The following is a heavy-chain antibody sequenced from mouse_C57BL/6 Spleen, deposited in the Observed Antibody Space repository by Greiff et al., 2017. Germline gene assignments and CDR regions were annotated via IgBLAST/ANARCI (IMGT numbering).Heavy chain of an antibody. V-gene: IGHV1-72*01. Sequence: QVQLQQPGAELVKPGASVKLSCKASGYTFTSYWMHWVKQRPGRGLGWIGRIDPNRGGTKYNEKFKSKATLNVEQPASTAYRQLSSLTSEDSAVYYCATGYYGSNQFAYWGQGTLVTVSA. J-gene: IGHJ3*01. CDR2: IDPNRGGT. CDR1: GYTFTSYW. CDR3: ATGYYGSNQFAY. D-gene: IGHD1-1*01.